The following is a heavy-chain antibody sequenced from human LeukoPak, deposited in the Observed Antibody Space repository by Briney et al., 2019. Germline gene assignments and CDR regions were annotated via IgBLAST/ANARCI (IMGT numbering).Heavy chain of an antibody. CDR2: ISWNSGVI. J-gene: IGHJ4*02. D-gene: IGHD6-6*01. Sequence: GGSRRLSCAASGFNFDDYAMHWVRQVPGKGLEWVSGISWNSGVIGYADSVKGRFTISRDNAKNSLYLQMNSLRAEDMAFYYCAKDIGQQLVRSLGFDYWGQGTLVTVSS. CDR3: AKDIGQQLVRSLGFDY. CDR1: GFNFDDYA. V-gene: IGHV3-9*03.